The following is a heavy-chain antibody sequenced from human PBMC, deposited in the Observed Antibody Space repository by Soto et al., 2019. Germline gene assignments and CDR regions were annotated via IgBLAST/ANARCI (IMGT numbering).Heavy chain of an antibody. CDR3: AKARTTYTDTYSHRTFDY. V-gene: IGHV3-30*18. Sequence: QVQLVESGGGVVQPGRSLTLSCAASGFTFSRFDMHWVRQAPGKGLEWVAVISEDGNTKYYADSVKGRFTISRDKSNNTLFLQMNSLRAEDTAVYYCAKARTTYTDTYSHRTFDYWGQGILVTLSS. J-gene: IGHJ4*02. CDR2: ISEDGNTK. D-gene: IGHD2-15*01. CDR1: GFTFSRFD.